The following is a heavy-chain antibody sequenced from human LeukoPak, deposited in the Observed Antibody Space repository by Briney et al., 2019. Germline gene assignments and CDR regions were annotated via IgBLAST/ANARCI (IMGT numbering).Heavy chain of an antibody. CDR3: AKGGYSSPFDS. D-gene: IGHD6-6*01. CDR2: ISAYNGNT. Sequence: GASVKVSCKASGYTFTSYSISWVRQAPGQGLEWMRWISAYNGNTIYAQKVKGRVTMTTDTSTNTAYMELRSLKSDDTAVYYCAKGGYSSPFDSWGQGTLVTVSS. V-gene: IGHV1-18*01. CDR1: GYTFTSYS. J-gene: IGHJ4*02.